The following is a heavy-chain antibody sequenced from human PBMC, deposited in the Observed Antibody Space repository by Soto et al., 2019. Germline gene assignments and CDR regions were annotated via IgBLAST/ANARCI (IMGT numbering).Heavy chain of an antibody. D-gene: IGHD3-10*01. CDR3: ARGRGGVQH. J-gene: IGHJ1*01. CDR2: LNDSGGT. Sequence: QVQLQQWGAGLLKPSETLSLTCAIYGGSFSGYYWSWIRQPPGKGLEWIGELNDSGGTNYNASLKSRVSISGDTSKNQFSLNLNFVTAADTPVYYCARGRGGVQHWGQGTLVTVSS. V-gene: IGHV4-34*01. CDR1: GGSFSGYY.